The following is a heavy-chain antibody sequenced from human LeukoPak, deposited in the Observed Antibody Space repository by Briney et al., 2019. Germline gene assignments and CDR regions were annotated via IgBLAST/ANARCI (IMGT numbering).Heavy chain of an antibody. CDR3: ARDHVPPTLYGVDV. CDR2: IYYSGST. V-gene: IGHV4-31*03. J-gene: IGHJ6*02. Sequence: SETLSLTCTVSGGSISSGGYYWSWIRQHPGKGLEWIGYIYYSGSTYYNPSPKSRVTISVDTSKNQFSLKLSSVTAADTAVYYCARDHVPPTLYGVDVWGQGTTVTVSS. CDR1: GGSISSGGYY. D-gene: IGHD2-2*01.